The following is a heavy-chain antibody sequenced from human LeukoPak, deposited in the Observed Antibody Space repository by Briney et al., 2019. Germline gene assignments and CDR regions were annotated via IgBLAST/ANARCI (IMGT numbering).Heavy chain of an antibody. D-gene: IGHD3-3*01. CDR1: GYTFTSYG. CDR3: ARATTIYGVVILPYYFDY. J-gene: IGHJ4*02. CDR2: ISAYNGNT. Sequence: ASVKVSCKASGYTFTSYGISWVRQAPGQGLEWMGWISAYNGNTNYAQKLQGRVTMTTDTSTSTAYMELRSLRSDDTAVYYCARATTIYGVVILPYYFDYWGPGTLVTVSS. V-gene: IGHV1-18*01.